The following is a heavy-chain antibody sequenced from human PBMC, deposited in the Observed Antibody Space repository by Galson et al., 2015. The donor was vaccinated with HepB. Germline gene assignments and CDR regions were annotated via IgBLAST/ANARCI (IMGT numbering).Heavy chain of an antibody. CDR1: GFSFSNHG. CDR3: ARWRAAQSEFDY. Sequence: SLRLSCAASGFSFSNHGMAWVRQAPGKGLEWVSHLNSGGKTEDAESVKGRFTISRDISRSTLYLQMNSLRVEDTAIYYCARWRAAQSEFDYWGQGTLVTVSS. J-gene: IGHJ4*02. D-gene: IGHD2-15*01. V-gene: IGHV3-23*01. CDR2: LNSGGKT.